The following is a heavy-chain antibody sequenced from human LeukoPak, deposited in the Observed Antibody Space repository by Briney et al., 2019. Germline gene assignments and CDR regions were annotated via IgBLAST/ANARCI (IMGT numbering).Heavy chain of an antibody. Sequence: GGSLRLASAASGFTFSSYWMNWARQAPGKGLEWVASINHNGNVNYYVDSVKGRFTISRDNAKNSLYLQMSNLRAEDTAVYFCARGGGLDVWGQGATVTVSS. D-gene: IGHD3-16*01. CDR1: GFTFSSYW. CDR3: ARGGGLDV. J-gene: IGHJ6*02. V-gene: IGHV3-7*03. CDR2: INHNGNVN.